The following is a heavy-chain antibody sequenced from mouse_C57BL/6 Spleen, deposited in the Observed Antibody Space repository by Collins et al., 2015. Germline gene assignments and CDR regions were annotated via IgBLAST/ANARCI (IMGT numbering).Heavy chain of an antibody. J-gene: IGHJ1*03. Sequence: QVQLQQSGPELVKPGASVKISCKASGYAFSSSWMNWVKQRPGKGLEWIGRIYPGDGDTNYNGKFKGKATLTADKSSSTAYMQLSSLTSEDSAIYFCAIYYYGSRRRYFDVWGTGTTVTVSS. CDR1: GYAFSSSW. V-gene: IGHV1-82*01. D-gene: IGHD1-1*01. CDR2: IYPGDGDT. CDR3: AIYYYGSRRRYFDV.